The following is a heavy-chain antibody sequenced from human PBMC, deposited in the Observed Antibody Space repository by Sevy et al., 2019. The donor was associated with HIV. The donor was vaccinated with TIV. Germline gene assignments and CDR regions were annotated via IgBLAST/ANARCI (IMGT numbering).Heavy chain of an antibody. V-gene: IGHV3-9*01. CDR1: GFRFEDYG. Sequence: GGSLRLSCAASGFRFEDYGMHWVRRAPGKGLEWVSGIGWNSGSVGYAVSVKGRFNISRDNAKNLLYLQMNSLTREDTALYYCAKDLLPYGSGSYPLDYWGQGTVVTVSS. CDR2: IGWNSGSV. D-gene: IGHD3-10*01. J-gene: IGHJ4*02. CDR3: AKDLLPYGSGSYPLDY.